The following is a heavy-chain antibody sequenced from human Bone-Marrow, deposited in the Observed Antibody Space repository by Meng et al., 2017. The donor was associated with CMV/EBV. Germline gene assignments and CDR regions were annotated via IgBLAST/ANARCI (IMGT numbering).Heavy chain of an antibody. CDR2: ISYDGSNK. V-gene: IGHV3-30-3*01. J-gene: IGHJ6*02. Sequence: GESLKISCAASGFTFSNAWMSWVRQAPGKGLEWVAVISYDGSNKYYADSVKGRFTISRDNSKNTLYLQMNSLRAEDTAVYYCARGNKLPFYYYGMDVWGQGTTVTVSS. CDR3: ARGNKLPFYYYGMDV. D-gene: IGHD1-26*01. CDR1: GFTFSNAW.